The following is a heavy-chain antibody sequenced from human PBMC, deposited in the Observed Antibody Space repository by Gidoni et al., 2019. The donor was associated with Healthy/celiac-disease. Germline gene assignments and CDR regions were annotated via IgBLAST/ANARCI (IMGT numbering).Heavy chain of an antibody. CDR2: IYYSGST. CDR1: GGSISSYY. J-gene: IGHJ4*02. D-gene: IGHD2-8*02. CDR3: ARAVGGVFFDY. Sequence: QVQLQESGPGLVKPSETLSLPCTVLGGSISSYYWRWLRQPPGKGLEWIGYIYYSGSTNYNPSLKSRVTISVDTSKNQFSLKLSSVTAADTAVYYCARAVGGVFFDYWGQGTLVTVSS. V-gene: IGHV4-59*08.